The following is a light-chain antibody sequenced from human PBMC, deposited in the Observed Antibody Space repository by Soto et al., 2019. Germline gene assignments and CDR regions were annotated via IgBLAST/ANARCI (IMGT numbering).Light chain of an antibody. J-gene: IGKJ2*01. V-gene: IGKV1-39*01. CDR2: AAS. Sequence: DIPMTQSPSSLSASVGDRVTITCRASQSISSYLNWYQQKPGKAPKLLIYAASSLQSGVPSRFSGSGSGTDFTLNISRLQPDDFATYYCQQSYSTPYNFGQGNKLEIK. CDR1: QSISSY. CDR3: QQSYSTPYN.